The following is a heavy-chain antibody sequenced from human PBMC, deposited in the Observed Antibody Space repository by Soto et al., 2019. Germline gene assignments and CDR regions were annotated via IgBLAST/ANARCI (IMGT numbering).Heavy chain of an antibody. V-gene: IGHV3-9*01. D-gene: IGHD6-6*01. Sequence: EVQLVESGGGLVQPGRSLRLSCAASGFTFDDYAMHWVRQAPGKGLEWVSGISWNSGSIGYADSVKGRFTISRDNAKNSLYLQMNSLRAEDTALYYCAKGDSSSHYDGMDVWGQGTTVTVSS. CDR2: ISWNSGSI. CDR3: AKGDSSSHYDGMDV. J-gene: IGHJ6*02. CDR1: GFTFDDYA.